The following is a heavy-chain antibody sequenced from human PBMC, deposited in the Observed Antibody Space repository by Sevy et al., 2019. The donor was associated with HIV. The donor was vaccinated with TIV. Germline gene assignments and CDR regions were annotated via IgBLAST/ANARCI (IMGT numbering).Heavy chain of an antibody. J-gene: IGHJ2*01. Sequence: SETLSLTCAVSGASITSYYWNWIRQSPGKGLEWIAYVYHTGTTSYNPSLKSRVSTSLDTSRGQFSLTMYSVTAADTAIYYCARALRRPPVVDSNWYFDVWGRGTLVTVSS. CDR2: VYHTGTT. D-gene: IGHD3-22*01. CDR3: ARALRRPPVVDSNWYFDV. CDR1: GASITSYY. V-gene: IGHV4-59*12.